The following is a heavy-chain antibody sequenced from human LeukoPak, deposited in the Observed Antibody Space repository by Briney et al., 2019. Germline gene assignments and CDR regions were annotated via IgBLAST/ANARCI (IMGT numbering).Heavy chain of an antibody. CDR1: GFTFSNYG. J-gene: IGHJ4*02. Sequence: GGSLRLSCAAPGFTFSNYGMHWVRHAPDKGLEWGAVTSYDGSNKYYADSVKGRFTISRDNAKNSLYLQMNSLRAEDTAVYYCARETQQPAFDYWGQGTLVTVSS. CDR3: ARETQQPAFDY. V-gene: IGHV3-30*03. D-gene: IGHD6-13*01. CDR2: TSYDGSNK.